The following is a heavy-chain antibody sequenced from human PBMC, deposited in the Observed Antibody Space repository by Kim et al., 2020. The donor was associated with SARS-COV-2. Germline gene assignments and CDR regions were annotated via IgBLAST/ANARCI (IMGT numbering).Heavy chain of an antibody. CDR3: TTDPGYSSGWYYPLSDGYINYYFDY. V-gene: IGHV3-15*01. J-gene: IGHJ4*02. D-gene: IGHD6-19*01. CDR2: IKSKTDGGTT. Sequence: GGSLRLSCAASGFTFSNAWMSWVRQAPGKGLEWVGRIKSKTDGGTTDYAAPVKGRFTISRDDSKNTLYLQMNSLKTEDTAVYYCTTDPGYSSGWYYPLSDGYINYYFDYWGQGTLVTVSS. CDR1: GFTFSNAW.